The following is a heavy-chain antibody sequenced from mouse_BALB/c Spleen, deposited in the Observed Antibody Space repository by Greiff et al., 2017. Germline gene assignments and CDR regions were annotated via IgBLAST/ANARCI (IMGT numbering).Heavy chain of an antibody. Sequence: EVKLVESGGGLVKPGGSLKLSCAASGFTFSSYAMSWVRQSPEKRLEWVAEISSGGSYTYYPDTVTGRFTISRDNAKNTLYLEMSSLRSEDTAMYYCARDGPDYAMDYWGQGTSVTVSS. CDR2: ISSGGSYT. CDR3: ARDGPDYAMDY. V-gene: IGHV5-9-4*01. J-gene: IGHJ4*01. CDR1: GFTFSSYA.